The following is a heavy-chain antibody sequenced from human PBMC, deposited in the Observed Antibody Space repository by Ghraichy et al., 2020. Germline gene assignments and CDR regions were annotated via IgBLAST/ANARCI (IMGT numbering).Heavy chain of an antibody. CDR3: ARDMRVYGMDV. CDR2: IYSGGTT. V-gene: IGHV3-66*01. J-gene: IGHJ6*02. Sequence: GGSLRLSCAASGFTVSTNYMNWVRQAPGKGLEWVSVIYSGGTTKYADSVKGRFTISRDNLKNTLSLQMNSLRVEDTAVYYCARDMRVYGMDVWGQGTTVTVS. CDR1: GFTVSTNY. D-gene: IGHD3-16*01.